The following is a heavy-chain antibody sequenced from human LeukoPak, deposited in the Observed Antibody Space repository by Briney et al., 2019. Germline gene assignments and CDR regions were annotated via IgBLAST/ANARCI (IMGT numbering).Heavy chain of an antibody. CDR1: GFTFSSYE. J-gene: IGHJ4*02. Sequence: GGSLRLSCAASGFTFSSYEMNWVRQAPGKGLEWVSYISSSGSTIYYADSVKGRFTISRDNAKNSLYLQMNSLRAEDTAVYYCARDLYRIVVVPHYFDYWGQGTLVTVSS. CDR3: ARDLYRIVVVPHYFDY. V-gene: IGHV3-48*03. CDR2: ISSSGSTI. D-gene: IGHD3-22*01.